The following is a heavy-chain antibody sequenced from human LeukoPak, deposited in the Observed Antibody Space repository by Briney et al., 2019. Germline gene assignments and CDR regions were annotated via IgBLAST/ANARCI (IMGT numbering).Heavy chain of an antibody. CDR3: ARGRIAVAETFDY. Sequence: ASVKVSCKASGYSFTSYDINWVRQATGQGLEWMGWMNPNSGNTGYAQKFQGRVTMTRNTSISTAYMELSSLRSEDTAVYYCARGRIAVAETFDYWGQGTLVTVSS. CDR1: GYSFTSYD. J-gene: IGHJ4*02. D-gene: IGHD6-19*01. V-gene: IGHV1-8*01. CDR2: MNPNSGNT.